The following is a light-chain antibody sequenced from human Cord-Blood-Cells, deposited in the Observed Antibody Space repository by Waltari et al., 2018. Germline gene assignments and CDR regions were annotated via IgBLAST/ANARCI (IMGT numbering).Light chain of an antibody. CDR2: LEGSGSY. V-gene: IGLV4-60*03. Sequence: QPVLTQSSSASASLGSSVKLTCTLSSGHSSYIIAWHQQQPGKAPRYWMKLEGSGSYNKGSGVPDRVSASSSGADRYLTISNLQSEDEADYYCGTWDSNTWVFGGGTKLTVL. CDR3: GTWDSNTWV. J-gene: IGLJ3*02. CDR1: SGHSSYI.